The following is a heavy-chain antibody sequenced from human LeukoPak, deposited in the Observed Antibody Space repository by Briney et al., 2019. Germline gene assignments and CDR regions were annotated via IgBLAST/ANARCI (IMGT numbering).Heavy chain of an antibody. J-gene: IGHJ4*02. D-gene: IGHD2/OR15-2a*01. CDR1: GFTFSDYD. Sequence: GGSLGLSCAASGFTFSDYDMHWVRQAPGKGLEWVAVISYHGSNKYYTDSLKGRFTVSRDNSKSTLYLQMNSMRADDTAVYYCAKLSRLAPSDYWGQGTLVTVSS. CDR2: ISYHGSNK. CDR3: AKLSRLAPSDY. V-gene: IGHV3-30*18.